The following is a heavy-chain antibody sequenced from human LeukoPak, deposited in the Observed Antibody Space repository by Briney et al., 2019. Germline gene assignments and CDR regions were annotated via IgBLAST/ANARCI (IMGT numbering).Heavy chain of an antibody. CDR2: IKSKTDGGTT. V-gene: IGHV3-15*01. CDR1: GFTFSNAW. Sequence: GGSLRLSCAASGFTFSNAWMSWVRQAPGKGLEWVGRIKSKTDGGTTDYAAPVKGRFTISRDDSKNTLYLQMNSLKTEDTAVYYCTTRRWIQLWLGDYRGQGTLVTVSS. CDR3: TTRRWIQLWLGDY. D-gene: IGHD5-18*01. J-gene: IGHJ4*02.